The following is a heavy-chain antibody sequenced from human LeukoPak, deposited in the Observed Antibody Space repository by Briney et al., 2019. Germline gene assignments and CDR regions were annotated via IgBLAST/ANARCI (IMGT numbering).Heavy chain of an antibody. CDR2: ISGSGGST. CDR1: GFTFSNAW. V-gene: IGHV3-23*01. CDR3: AKDRLCGGDCYSDYYYGMDV. D-gene: IGHD2-21*02. Sequence: GGSLRLSCAASGFTFSNAWMSWVRQAPGKGLERVSAISGSGGSTYYADSVKGRFTISRDNSKNTLYLQMNSLRAEDTAVYYCAKDRLCGGDCYSDYYYGMDVWGQGTTVTVSS. J-gene: IGHJ6*02.